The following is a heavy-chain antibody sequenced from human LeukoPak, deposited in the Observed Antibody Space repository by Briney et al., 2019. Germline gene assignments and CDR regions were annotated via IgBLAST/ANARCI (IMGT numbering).Heavy chain of an antibody. D-gene: IGHD2-15*01. J-gene: IGHJ4*02. Sequence: PSETLSLTCNVSGASISTYYWSWIRQPAGKGLEWIGRFYTSGSANYNPSLKSRVTISVDTSKNQISLKLSSVTAADTAVYYCASMVAARRAFDYWGQGTLVTVSS. CDR3: ASMVAARRAFDY. V-gene: IGHV4-4*07. CDR1: GASISTYY. CDR2: FYTSGSA.